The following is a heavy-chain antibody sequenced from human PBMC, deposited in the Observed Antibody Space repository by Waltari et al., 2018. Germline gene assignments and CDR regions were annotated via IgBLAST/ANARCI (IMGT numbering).Heavy chain of an antibody. CDR3: ARDRRPTLILGSGAFDI. Sequence: EVQFVESGGGLVRPGGSLRRSCAASGFTFSYYTRHCARQAPGKGPEWISFITSDGTHTTYADSVRGRFTISRDNAKNSLFLQINSLRADDTAVYYCARDRRPTLILGSGAFDIWGQGIKVNVSS. CDR2: ITSDGTHT. CDR1: GFTFSYYT. D-gene: IGHD3-22*01. V-gene: IGHV3-21*01. J-gene: IGHJ3*02.